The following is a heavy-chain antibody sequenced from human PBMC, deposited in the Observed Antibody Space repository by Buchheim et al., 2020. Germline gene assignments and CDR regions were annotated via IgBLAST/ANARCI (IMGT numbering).Heavy chain of an antibody. CDR1: GGSINSGGYY. V-gene: IGHV4-31*03. CDR2: IYYSGRT. J-gene: IGHJ5*02. CDR3: ARKDYGDGSRWFDP. D-gene: IGHD4-17*01. Sequence: QVQLQESGPGLEKPSQTLSLTCTVSGGSINSGGYYWSWIRQHPGKGLEWIGHIYYSGRTHYNPSLKSRVTIPIDTSKNQFSLNLSSVTVADTAVYYWARKDYGDGSRWFDPWGQGTL.